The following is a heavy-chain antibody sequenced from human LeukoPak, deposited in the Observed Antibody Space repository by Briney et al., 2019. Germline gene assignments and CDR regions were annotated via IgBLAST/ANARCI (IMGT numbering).Heavy chain of an antibody. V-gene: IGHV4-39*01. Sequence: SETLSLTCTVSGGSISSSSYYWGWIRQPPGKGLEWSWSIYYSGSTYYNPSLKSRVTISVDTSKNQFSLKLSSVTAADTAVYYCARLPRDLDYGSGSPYWYFDLWGRGTLVTVSS. J-gene: IGHJ2*01. CDR3: ARLPRDLDYGSGSPYWYFDL. CDR2: IYYSGST. CDR1: GGSISSSSYY. D-gene: IGHD3-10*01.